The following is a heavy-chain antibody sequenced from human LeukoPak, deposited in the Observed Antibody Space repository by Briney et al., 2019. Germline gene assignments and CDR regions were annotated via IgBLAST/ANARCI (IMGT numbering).Heavy chain of an antibody. D-gene: IGHD6-25*01. V-gene: IGHV3-30*04. CDR2: ISYDGSDR. Sequence: GSSLRLSCAASGFNFRTYAMYWVRQAPGKGLDWVADISYDGSDRYYADSVKGRFTFSRDNSKKTLFLQMNGLRLEDTAVYYCARSRLGRASAGKKYYYYGMDVWGQGTTVTVSS. J-gene: IGHJ6*02. CDR1: GFNFRTYA. CDR3: ARSRLGRASAGKKYYYYGMDV.